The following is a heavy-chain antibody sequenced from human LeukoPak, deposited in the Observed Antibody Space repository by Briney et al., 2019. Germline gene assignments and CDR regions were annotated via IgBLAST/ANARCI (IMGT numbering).Heavy chain of an antibody. Sequence: PGGSLRLSCAASGFTFSSYTMNWVRQAPGKGLEWVSSISSSSSYIYYADSVKGRFTISRDNAKNSLYLQMNSLRAEDTDVYYCARDRRTMTTCDYWGQGSLVTVSS. CDR1: GFTFSSYT. V-gene: IGHV3-21*01. J-gene: IGHJ4*02. D-gene: IGHD4-17*01. CDR3: ARDRRTMTTCDY. CDR2: ISSSSSYI.